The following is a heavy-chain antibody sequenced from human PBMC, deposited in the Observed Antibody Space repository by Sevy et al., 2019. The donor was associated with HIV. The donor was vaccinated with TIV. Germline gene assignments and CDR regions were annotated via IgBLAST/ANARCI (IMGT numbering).Heavy chain of an antibody. Sequence: GGYLRLSCAASGFTFNNYYMSWVRQAPGKGLEWVANIKKDGSEKYYVDSVKGRFTISRDNAKNSLYLQMNSLRVEDTAVYYCARCSYDSRGYFYYFYGLDVWGQGTTVTVSS. CDR3: ARCSYDSRGYFYYFYGLDV. V-gene: IGHV3-7*01. D-gene: IGHD3-22*01. J-gene: IGHJ6*02. CDR2: IKKDGSEK. CDR1: GFTFNNYY.